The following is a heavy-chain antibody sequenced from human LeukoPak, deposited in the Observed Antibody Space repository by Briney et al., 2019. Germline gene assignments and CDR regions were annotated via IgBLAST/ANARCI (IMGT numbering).Heavy chain of an antibody. CDR1: GFTFRSYA. V-gene: IGHV3-23*01. Sequence: GGSLRLSCAASGFTFRSYAMSWVRQAPGKGLEWVSGISGSGGSTYYADSVKGRFTISRDSSKNTLYLQMNSLRAEDTAVYYCARPSTSGIAAAGLKYWGQGTLVTVSS. D-gene: IGHD6-13*01. CDR3: ARPSTSGIAAAGLKY. CDR2: ISGSGGST. J-gene: IGHJ4*02.